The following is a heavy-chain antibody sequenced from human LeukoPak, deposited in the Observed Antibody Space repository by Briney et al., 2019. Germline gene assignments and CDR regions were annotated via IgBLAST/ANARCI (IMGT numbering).Heavy chain of an antibody. CDR3: ARSRYCSGGSCYYEFDY. Sequence: PSETLSLTCTVSGGSISSYYWSWIRQPPGKGLEWIGYIYYSGSTNYNPSLKSRVAISVDTSKNQFSLKLSSVTAADTAVYYCARSRYCSGGSCYYEFDYWGQGTLVTVSS. D-gene: IGHD2-15*01. J-gene: IGHJ4*02. CDR2: IYYSGST. CDR1: GGSISSYY. V-gene: IGHV4-59*12.